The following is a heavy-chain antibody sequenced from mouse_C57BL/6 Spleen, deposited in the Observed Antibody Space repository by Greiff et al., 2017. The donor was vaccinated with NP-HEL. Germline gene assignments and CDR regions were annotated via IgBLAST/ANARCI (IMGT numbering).Heavy chain of an antibody. Sequence: EVHLVESGGGLVKPGGSLKLSCAASGFTFSDYGMHWVRQAPEKGLEWVAYISSGSSTIYYADTVKGRFTISRDNAKNTLFLQMTSLRSEDTAMYYCARSGYYAIDYWGQGTTLPVPS. V-gene: IGHV5-17*01. J-gene: IGHJ2*01. CDR2: ISSGSSTI. D-gene: IGHD2-3*01. CDR1: GFTFSDYG. CDR3: ARSGYYAIDY.